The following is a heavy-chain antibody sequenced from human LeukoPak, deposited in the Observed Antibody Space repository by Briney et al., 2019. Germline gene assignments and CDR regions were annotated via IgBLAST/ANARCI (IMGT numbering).Heavy chain of an antibody. Sequence: PSETLSLTRTVPGGSLSNYYWNWIRQPAGKGLEWIGRVYISESTNYNPSLTSRATISLDKSKNQFSLNLSAVTAADTAVYYCARQQFWTSLLDSWGQGTLVTVSS. D-gene: IGHD3/OR15-3a*01. CDR3: ARQQFWTSLLDS. CDR2: VYISEST. CDR1: GGSLSNYY. J-gene: IGHJ4*02. V-gene: IGHV4-4*07.